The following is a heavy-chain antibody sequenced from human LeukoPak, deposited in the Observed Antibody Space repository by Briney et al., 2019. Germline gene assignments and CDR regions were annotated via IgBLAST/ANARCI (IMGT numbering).Heavy chain of an antibody. Sequence: GRSLRLSCAASGFTFSSYGMHWVRQAPGKGLEWVSSISSSSSYIYYADSVKGRFTISRGNAKNSLYLQMNSLRAEDTAVYYCASEQQLAGIPGYFDYWGQGTLVTVSS. J-gene: IGHJ4*02. CDR2: ISSSSSYI. CDR3: ASEQQLAGIPGYFDY. V-gene: IGHV3-21*01. D-gene: IGHD6-13*01. CDR1: GFTFSSYG.